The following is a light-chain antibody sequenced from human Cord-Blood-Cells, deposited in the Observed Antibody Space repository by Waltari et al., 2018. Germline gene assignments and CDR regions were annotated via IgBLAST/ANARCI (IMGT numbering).Light chain of an antibody. CDR3: QQSYSTHT. Sequence: DIQLTQSPSSLSASVGDRVTIPCRASQSISSYFNWYQQKPGKAPKLLIYAASSLQSGVPSRFSGSGSGTDFTLTISSLQPEDFATYYCQQSYSTHTFGQGTKLEIK. CDR1: QSISSY. V-gene: IGKV1-39*01. J-gene: IGKJ2*01. CDR2: AAS.